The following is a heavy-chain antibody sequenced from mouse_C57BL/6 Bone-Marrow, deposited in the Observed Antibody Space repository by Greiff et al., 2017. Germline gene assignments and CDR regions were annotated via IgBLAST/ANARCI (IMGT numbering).Heavy chain of an antibody. J-gene: IGHJ4*01. CDR2: IHPNSGST. V-gene: IGHV1-64*01. D-gene: IGHD1-1*01. CDR1: GYTFTSYW. CDR3: AKLLRSLTTYGMDY. Sequence: VQLQQPGAELVKPGASVKLSCKASGYTFTSYWMHWVKQRPGQGLEWIGMIHPNSGSTNYNEKFKSKAPLTVDKSSSTAYMQLSSLPSEDSAVYYCAKLLRSLTTYGMDYWGQGTSVTVSS.